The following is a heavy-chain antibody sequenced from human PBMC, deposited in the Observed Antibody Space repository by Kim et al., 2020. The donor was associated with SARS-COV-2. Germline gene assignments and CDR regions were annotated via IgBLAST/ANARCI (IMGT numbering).Heavy chain of an antibody. V-gene: IGHV4-39*01. Sequence: KGRVPISVDTSKNQFSLKLSSVTAADTAVYYCARQMENYWELLGTFFDYWGQGTLVTVSS. CDR3: ARQMENYWELLGTFFDY. D-gene: IGHD1-26*01. J-gene: IGHJ4*02.